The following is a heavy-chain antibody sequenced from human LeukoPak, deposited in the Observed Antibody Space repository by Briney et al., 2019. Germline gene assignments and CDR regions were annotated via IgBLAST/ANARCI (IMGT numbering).Heavy chain of an antibody. D-gene: IGHD3-22*01. Sequence: GGSLRLSCAASGFTFSSYWMHWVRQAPGKGLVWVSRINGDGSRTSYADSVKGRFTISRDNAKNTLYLQMNSLRAEDTAVYYCARDRNYYDSSGYYRELTNWFDPWGQGTLVTVSS. CDR2: INGDGSRT. CDR1: GFTFSSYW. V-gene: IGHV3-74*01. CDR3: ARDRNYYDSSGYYRELTNWFDP. J-gene: IGHJ5*02.